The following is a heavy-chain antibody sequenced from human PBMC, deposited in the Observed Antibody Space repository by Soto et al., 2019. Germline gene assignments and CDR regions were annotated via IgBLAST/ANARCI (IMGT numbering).Heavy chain of an antibody. D-gene: IGHD3-16*01. CDR3: AGPRFWGDLGGGYHDY. CDR2: INQDGSKK. Sequence: EVQLVESGGGLVQPGGSLRLSCAASGFSFSNYWMSWVRQAPGKGLEWVANINQDGSKKYSVDSVKGRFTISRDDAKNKLYLKRNRQGSEVRAGYCCAGPRFWGDLGGGYHDYWGLGTLVTVSA. J-gene: IGHJ4*02. CDR1: GFSFSNYW. V-gene: IGHV3-7*01.